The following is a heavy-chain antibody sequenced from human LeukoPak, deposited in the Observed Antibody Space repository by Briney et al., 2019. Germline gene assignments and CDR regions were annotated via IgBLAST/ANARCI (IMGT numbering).Heavy chain of an antibody. V-gene: IGHV3-30*02. CDR1: GFTFSSYG. J-gene: IGHJ4*02. Sequence: PGGSLRLSCAASGFTFSSYGMHWVRQTPGKGLEWVAFIRYDGSNKYYADSVKGRFTISRDNSKNTLYLQMNSLRAEDTAVYYCAKGAYCSSTSCYQYWGQGTLVTVSS. D-gene: IGHD2-2*01. CDR2: IRYDGSNK. CDR3: AKGAYCSSTSCYQY.